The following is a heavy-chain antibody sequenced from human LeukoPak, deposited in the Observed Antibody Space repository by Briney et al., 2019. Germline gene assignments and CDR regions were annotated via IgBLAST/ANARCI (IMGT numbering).Heavy chain of an antibody. CDR1: GVTSISYA. D-gene: IGHD6-13*01. Sequence: GGSLRLSCAPSGVTSISYAMSWVRQAPGKGLEWVSAISGSGGSTYYADSVKGRFTISRDNSKNTLYLQMNSMRAEDTAVYYCAKDAVEHQLVDAFDIWGQGTMVTVSS. CDR2: ISGSGGST. V-gene: IGHV3-23*01. CDR3: AKDAVEHQLVDAFDI. J-gene: IGHJ3*02.